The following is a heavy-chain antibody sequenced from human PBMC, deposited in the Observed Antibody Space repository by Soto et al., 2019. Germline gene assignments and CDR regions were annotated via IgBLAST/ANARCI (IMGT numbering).Heavy chain of an antibody. D-gene: IGHD3-10*02. CDR1: GFTFNIYG. CDR3: ANVQASGQGSFDS. Sequence: VKLVESGGGVVQPGGSLRLSCAASGFTFNIYGMHWVRQAPDKGLAWVALISYDGSNQYYADSVKGRFTISRDNSKNTLFLQMNSLRSDDTAVYYCANVQASGQGSFDSWGQGTLVTVSS. J-gene: IGHJ4*02. CDR2: ISYDGSNQ. V-gene: IGHV3-30*18.